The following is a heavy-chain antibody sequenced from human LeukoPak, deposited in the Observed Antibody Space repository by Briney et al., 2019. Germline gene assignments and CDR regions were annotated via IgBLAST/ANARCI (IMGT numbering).Heavy chain of an antibody. D-gene: IGHD5-24*01. CDR3: ARGRDRSKAGDH. Sequence: KPSETLSLTCAVYGGSCDDYYCSWLRQPPGKGLEWIGEIHPSGIFYYNSSLLSRVTISIDTSKSQFSLRLTSVTAADTAFYYCARGRDRSKAGDHWGQGSLVTVSS. V-gene: IGHV4-34*01. J-gene: IGHJ4*02. CDR2: IHPSGIF. CDR1: GGSCDDYY.